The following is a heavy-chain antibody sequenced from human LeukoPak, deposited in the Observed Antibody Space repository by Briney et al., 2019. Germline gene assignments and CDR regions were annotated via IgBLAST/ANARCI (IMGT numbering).Heavy chain of an antibody. CDR3: ARQYGQLFDY. V-gene: IGHV5-51*01. Sequence: PGEALKTSFNGSGYSFTSYWNGWVRQMPGKGLEWMGIIYPGDSDTRYSPSLQGQVTISADKSINPAYLQWSSLKASDSAMYYCARQYGQLFDYWGQGTLVTVS. CDR2: IYPGDSDT. D-gene: IGHD6-13*01. J-gene: IGHJ4*02. CDR1: GYSFTSYW.